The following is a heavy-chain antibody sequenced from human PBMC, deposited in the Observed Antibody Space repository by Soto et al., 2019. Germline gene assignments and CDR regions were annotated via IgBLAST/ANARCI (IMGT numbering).Heavy chain of an antibody. J-gene: IGHJ4*02. D-gene: IGHD2-8*02. V-gene: IGHV4-59*01. CDR3: SRDLGSVLYD. CDR1: GDSISSYY. Sequence: PSETLSLTCTLSGDSISSYYWTWIRQPPGKGLEWIGYGHYSGSSKYNPSLKSRVSISVDTSKNQFSLKLSSVTAADTAFYYCSRDLGSVLYDWGQGTLVTVSS. CDR2: GHYSGSS.